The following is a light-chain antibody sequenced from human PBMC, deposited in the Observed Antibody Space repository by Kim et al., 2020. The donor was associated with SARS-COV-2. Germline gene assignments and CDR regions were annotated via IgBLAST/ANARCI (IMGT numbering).Light chain of an antibody. V-gene: IGLV4-69*01. CDR3: QTWDTGIQV. Sequence: QLVLTQSPSASASLGASVKLTCTLSSGHNNYAIAWHQQQPEKGPRYLMKVNSDGYHTKGDGIPDRFSGSSSGAERYLTISSLQSEDEADYYCQTWDTGIQVFGGGTQLTVL. CDR1: SGHNNYA. J-gene: IGLJ2*01. CDR2: VNSDGYH.